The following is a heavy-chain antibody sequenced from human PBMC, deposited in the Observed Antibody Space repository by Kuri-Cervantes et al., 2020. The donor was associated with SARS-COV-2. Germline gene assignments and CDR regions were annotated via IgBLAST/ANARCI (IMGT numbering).Heavy chain of an antibody. CDR3: AREDSSGYYFDY. Sequence: ESLKISCAVYGGSFSGYYWSWIRQPAGKGLEWIGRIYTSGSTNYNPSLKSRVTIPVDTSKNQFSLKLSSVTAADTAVYYCAREDSSGYYFDYWGQGTLVTVSS. J-gene: IGHJ4*02. D-gene: IGHD3-22*01. V-gene: IGHV4-4*07. CDR1: GGSFSGYY. CDR2: IYTSGST.